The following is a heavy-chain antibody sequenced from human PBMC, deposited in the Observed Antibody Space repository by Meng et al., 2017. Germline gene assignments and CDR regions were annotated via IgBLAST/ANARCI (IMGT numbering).Heavy chain of an antibody. CDR2: IRSKANNYAT. Sequence: GQLVEAEAGSGPPGGSLNLSFAASGSTFSVSGMNWVRQSSGKGLEWVGRIRSKANNYATAYTASVIGRFTISRDDSKNTAYLQMNSLKTEDTAVYYCTTFWVGGSYYGIDYWGQGTLVTVSS. CDR1: GSTFSVSG. CDR3: TTFWVGGSYYGIDY. D-gene: IGHD1-26*01. V-gene: IGHV3-73*01. J-gene: IGHJ4*02.